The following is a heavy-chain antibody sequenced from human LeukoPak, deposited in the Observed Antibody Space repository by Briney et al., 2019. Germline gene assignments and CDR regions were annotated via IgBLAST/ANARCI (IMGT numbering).Heavy chain of an antibody. J-gene: IGHJ4*02. CDR2: IYHSGST. CDR1: GGSISSSNW. Sequence: SGTLSLTCAVSGGSISSSNWWSWVRQPPGKGLEWIGEIYHSGSTNYNPSLKSRVTISVDKSKNQFSLKLSSVTAADTAVYYCARGRGVRWLQSNYFDYWGQGTLVTVSS. CDR3: ARGRGVRWLQSNYFDY. V-gene: IGHV4-4*02. D-gene: IGHD5-24*01.